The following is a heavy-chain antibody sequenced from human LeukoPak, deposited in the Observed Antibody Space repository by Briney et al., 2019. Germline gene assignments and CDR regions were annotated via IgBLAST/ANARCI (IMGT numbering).Heavy chain of an antibody. D-gene: IGHD6-13*01. CDR2: FDPEDGET. CDR1: GYTLTELS. J-gene: IGHJ5*02. CDR3: ARDHSYDSTWCNWFDP. V-gene: IGHV1-24*01. Sequence: ASVKVSCKVSGYTLTELSMHWVRQAPGKGLEWMGGFDPEDGETIYAQKFQGRVTMTEDTSTDTAYMELSSLTSEDTAVYYCARDHSYDSTWCNWFDPWGQGTLVTVSS.